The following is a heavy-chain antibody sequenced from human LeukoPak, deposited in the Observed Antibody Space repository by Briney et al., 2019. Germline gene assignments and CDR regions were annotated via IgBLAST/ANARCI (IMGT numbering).Heavy chain of an antibody. D-gene: IGHD6-13*01. CDR1: GGSFSGYY. Sequence: PSETLSLTCAVYGGSFSGYYWSWIRQPPGKGLEWIGEINHSGSTNDNPSLKSRVTISVDTSKNQFSLKLSSVTAADTAVYYCARGAGTSPFDYWGQGTLVTVSS. V-gene: IGHV4-34*01. CDR3: ARGAGTSPFDY. J-gene: IGHJ4*02. CDR2: INHSGST.